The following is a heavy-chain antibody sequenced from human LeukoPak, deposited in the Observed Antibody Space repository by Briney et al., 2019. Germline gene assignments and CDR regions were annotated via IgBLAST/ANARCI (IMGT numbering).Heavy chain of an antibody. CDR3: ARDPDYGDYLDAFDT. D-gene: IGHD4-17*01. CDR2: ISSISSYI. V-gene: IGHV3-21*01. Sequence: GGSLRLSCAASGFTFSSYSMNWVRQAPGKGLEWVSSISSISSYIYYADSVKGRFPISRDNAKNSLYLQMNSLRAEDTAVYYCARDPDYGDYLDAFDTWGQGTMVTVSS. J-gene: IGHJ3*02. CDR1: GFTFSSYS.